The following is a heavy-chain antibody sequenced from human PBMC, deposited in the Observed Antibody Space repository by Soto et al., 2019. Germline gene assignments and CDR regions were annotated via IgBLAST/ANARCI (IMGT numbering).Heavy chain of an antibody. CDR1: GYTFTSYG. CDR2: ISAYNGNT. V-gene: IGHV1-18*04. Sequence: QVQLVQSGAELKKPGASVKVSCKASGYTFTSYGISWVRQAPGQGLEWMGWISAYNGNTNYAQKLQGRVTMTTDTSTSTAYMELRSLRSDDTAVYYCARDLRRITIFGVVTHPGMDVWGQGTTVTVSS. J-gene: IGHJ6*02. D-gene: IGHD3-3*01. CDR3: ARDLRRITIFGVVTHPGMDV.